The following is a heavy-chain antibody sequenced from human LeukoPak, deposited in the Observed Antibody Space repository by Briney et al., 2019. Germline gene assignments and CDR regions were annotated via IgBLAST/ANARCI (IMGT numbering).Heavy chain of an antibody. CDR1: GFTFSNYA. CDR3: AKDRRKVTHIVDY. Sequence: GGSLRLSCAASGFTFSNYAMSWVRQAPGKGLEWVSVISGSGGRTYYADSVKGRFTISRDNSKNTLYLQMNSLRAEDAAVYYCAKDRRKVTHIVDYWGQGTLVTVSS. CDR2: ISGSGGRT. J-gene: IGHJ4*02. D-gene: IGHD2-21*01. V-gene: IGHV3-23*01.